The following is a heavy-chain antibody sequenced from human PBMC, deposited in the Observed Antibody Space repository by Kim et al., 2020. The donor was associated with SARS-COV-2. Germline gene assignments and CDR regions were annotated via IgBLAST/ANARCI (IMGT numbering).Heavy chain of an antibody. CDR1: GFTFSSYG. J-gene: IGHJ4*02. V-gene: IGHV3-30*18. CDR2: ISYDGSNK. Sequence: GGSLRLSCAASGFTFSSYGMHWVRQAPGKGLEWVAVISYDGSNKYYADSVKGRFTISRDNSKNTLYLQMNSLRAEDTAVYYCANALDYYGSGFDYWGQGTLVTVSS. CDR3: ANALDYYGSGFDY. D-gene: IGHD3-10*01.